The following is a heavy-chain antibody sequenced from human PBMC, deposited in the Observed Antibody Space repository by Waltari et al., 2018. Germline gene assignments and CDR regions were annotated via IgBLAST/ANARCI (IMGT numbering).Heavy chain of an antibody. V-gene: IGHV3-33*08. J-gene: IGHJ3*02. CDR2: IWYDGSNK. CDR1: GFTFSSYG. D-gene: IGHD3-10*01. CDR3: ATKKGNI. Sequence: QVQLVESGGGVVQPGRSLRLSCAASGFTFSSYGMHWVRQAPGKGLEWVAVIWYDGSNKYYADSVKGRFTISRDNSKNTLYLQMNSLRAEDTDMYYCATKKGNIWGQGTMVTVSS.